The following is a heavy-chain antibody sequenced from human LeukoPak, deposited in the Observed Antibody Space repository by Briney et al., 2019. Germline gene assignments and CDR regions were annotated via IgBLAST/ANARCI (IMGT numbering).Heavy chain of an antibody. CDR1: GYTFTSYD. D-gene: IGHD3-10*01. J-gene: IGHJ4*02. Sequence: ASVKVSCKASGYTFTSYDINWVRQATGQGLEWMGWMNPNSGNTGYAQKFQGRVAITRNTSISTAYMELSSLRSDDTAVYYCARDLRRGGPSDYWGQGTLVTVSS. CDR3: ARDLRRGGPSDY. CDR2: MNPNSGNT. V-gene: IGHV1-8*03.